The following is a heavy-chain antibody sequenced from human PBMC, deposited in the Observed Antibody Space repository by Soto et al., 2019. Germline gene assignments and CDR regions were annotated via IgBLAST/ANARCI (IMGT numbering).Heavy chain of an antibody. V-gene: IGHV3-23*01. J-gene: IGHJ4*02. CDR2: ISGSGGST. CDR3: AKGPARYYYDSSGYYYDY. CDR1: GFTFSTYG. D-gene: IGHD3-22*01. Sequence: EVQLLESGGGLVQPGGSLRLSCAASGFTFSTYGMRWVRQAPGKGLEWVSAISGSGGSTYYADSVKGRFTISRDNYKNTLYLQMKSLRAEDRAVYYCAKGPARYYYDSSGYYYDYWGQGTLVTVSS.